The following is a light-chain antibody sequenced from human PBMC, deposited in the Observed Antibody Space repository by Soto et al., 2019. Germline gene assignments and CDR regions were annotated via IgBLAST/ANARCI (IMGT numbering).Light chain of an antibody. J-gene: IGKJ4*01. V-gene: IGKV1-9*01. Sequence: DIQLTQSPSFLSASVGDRVTITCRASRGVSSYLAWYQKKPGKAPKVLIYAASTLEIGVPSRFSGSGSGTDCPLTISSLQPEDFATYYCQQCNTYPLTFGGGTEVEIK. CDR2: AAS. CDR1: RGVSSY. CDR3: QQCNTYPLT.